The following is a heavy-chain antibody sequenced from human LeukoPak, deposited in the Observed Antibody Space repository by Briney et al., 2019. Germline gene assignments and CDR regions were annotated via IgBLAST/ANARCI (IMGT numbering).Heavy chain of an antibody. CDR3: AREHSGYDFPGRDYYYMDV. J-gene: IGHJ6*03. CDR1: GFTFSSYD. CDR2: ISGSGGST. Sequence: GGSLRLSCAASGFTFSSYDMSWVRQAPGKGLEWVSAISGSGGSTYYADSVKGRFTISRDNAKNSLYLQMNSLRAEDTAVYYCAREHSGYDFPGRDYYYMDVWGKGTTVTVSS. V-gene: IGHV3-23*01. D-gene: IGHD5-12*01.